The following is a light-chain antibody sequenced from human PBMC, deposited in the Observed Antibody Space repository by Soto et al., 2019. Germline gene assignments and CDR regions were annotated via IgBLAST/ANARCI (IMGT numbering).Light chain of an antibody. CDR1: SSDFGDYDF. CDR2: DVS. CDR3: SSYRSSSNSYV. Sequence: QSALTQPASVSASPGQSITISCTGTSSDFGDYDFVSWYQQLPGQAPKLIIYDVSDRPSRISNRFSGSKSGTTASLTISGLQAEDEADYFCSSYRSSSNSYVFGTGTKVTVL. V-gene: IGLV2-14*01. J-gene: IGLJ1*01.